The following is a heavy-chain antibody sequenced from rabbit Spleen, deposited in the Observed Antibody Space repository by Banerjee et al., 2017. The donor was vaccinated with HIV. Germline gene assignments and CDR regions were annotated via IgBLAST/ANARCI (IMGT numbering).Heavy chain of an antibody. V-gene: IGHV1S40*01. CDR2: IDTGSRDFT. Sequence: LMEYGGDLVQPGASLTLTCTASGFDFSNYNFMCWVRQAPGKGLEWIACIDTGSRDFTYYASWAKGRFTISKTSSTTVTLQMTSLTVADTATYFCARDAGSGHYIDAYFDLWGQGTLSPS. CDR3: ARDAGSGHYIDAYFDL. J-gene: IGHJ4*01. D-gene: IGHD8-1*01. CDR1: GFDFSNYNF.